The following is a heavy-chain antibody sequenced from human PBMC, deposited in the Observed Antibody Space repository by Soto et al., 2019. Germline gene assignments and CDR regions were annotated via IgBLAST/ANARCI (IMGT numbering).Heavy chain of an antibody. J-gene: IGHJ5*02. CDR1: GYTFTSYG. CDR2: ISAYNGNT. V-gene: IGHV1-18*01. CDR3: ASWARSGYYSKWFDP. D-gene: IGHD3-22*01. Sequence: ASVKVSCKASGYTFTSYGISWVRQAPGQGLEWMGWISAYNGNTNYAQKLQGRVTMTTDTSTSTAYMELRSLRSDDTAVYYCASWARSGYYSKWFDPWGQGTLVTVS.